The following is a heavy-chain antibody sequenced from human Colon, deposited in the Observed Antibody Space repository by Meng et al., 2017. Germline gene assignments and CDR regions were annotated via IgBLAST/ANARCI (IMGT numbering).Heavy chain of an antibody. J-gene: IGHJ4*02. D-gene: IGHD3-3*01. V-gene: IGHV1-3*04. CDR2: INTANGNA. CDR1: GYSFTTYS. CDR3: ATDFSPRGDY. Sequence: QVQLVRSGAEVKKPGASVKVSCKASGYSFTTYSMHWVRQAPGQGLEWMAWINTANGNAVYSETFQGRLTITRDASASTVNMEPSSLGSEDTAVYYCATDFSPRGDYWGQGTLVTVSS.